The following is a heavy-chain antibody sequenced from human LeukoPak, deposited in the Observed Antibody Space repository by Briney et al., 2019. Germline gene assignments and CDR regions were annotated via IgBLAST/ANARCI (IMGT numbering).Heavy chain of an antibody. CDR3: AREIRVSSGYYPDY. V-gene: IGHV1-69*05. CDR1: GGTFSSYA. D-gene: IGHD3-22*01. J-gene: IGHJ4*02. CDR2: IIPIFGTA. Sequence: GASVTVSFKASGGTFSSYAISWVRQAPGQGLEWMGGIIPIFGTANYAQKFQGRVTITTDESTSTAYMELSSLRSEDTAVYYCAREIRVSSGYYPDYWGQGTLVTVSS.